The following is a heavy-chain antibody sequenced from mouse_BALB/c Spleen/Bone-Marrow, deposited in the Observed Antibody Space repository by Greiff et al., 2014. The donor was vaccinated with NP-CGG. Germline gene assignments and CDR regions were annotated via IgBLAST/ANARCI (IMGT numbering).Heavy chain of an antibody. J-gene: IGHJ2*01. CDR1: GYSFTSYW. CDR3: ARRERTGMNY. V-gene: IGHV1-61*01. CDR2: IHPSGSET. Sequence: QVQLQQSGAELVRPGASVKLSCKASGYSFTSYWMNWAKQRPGQGLEWIGMIHPSGSETRLNQKFKDKATLTVDKSSSTAYMQLSSPTSEDSAVYYCARRERTGMNYWGQGTTHTVSS. D-gene: IGHD4-1*01.